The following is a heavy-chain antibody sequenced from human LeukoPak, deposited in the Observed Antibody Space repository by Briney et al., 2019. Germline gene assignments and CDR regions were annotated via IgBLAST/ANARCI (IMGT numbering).Heavy chain of an antibody. J-gene: IGHJ3*02. V-gene: IGHV3-48*03. D-gene: IGHD3-22*01. CDR1: GFTFSSYE. CDR2: ISSSGSTI. Sequence: GGSLRLSCAASGFTFSSYEMNWVRQAPGKGLEWVSYISSSGSTIYYADSVKGRFTISRDNAKNSLYLQMNSLRAEDTAVYYCARGGGFLTYYYDSSGYYRYGSAFDIWGQGTMVTVSS. CDR3: ARGGGFLTYYYDSSGYYRYGSAFDI.